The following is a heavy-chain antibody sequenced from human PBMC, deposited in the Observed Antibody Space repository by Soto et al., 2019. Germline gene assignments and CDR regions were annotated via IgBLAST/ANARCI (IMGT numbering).Heavy chain of an antibody. CDR2: VRSKANSYAT. Sequence: EVQLVESGGGLVQPGGSLKLSCAASGFTFSGSAMHWDRQASGKGLEWVGRVRSKANSYATAYAASVKGRFTISRDDSKNTAYLQMNSLKTEDTAVYYCTRDHVGYSGYDAKGYYYDGMDVWGQGTTVTVSS. D-gene: IGHD5-12*01. CDR1: GFTFSGSA. J-gene: IGHJ6*02. CDR3: TRDHVGYSGYDAKGYYYDGMDV. V-gene: IGHV3-73*02.